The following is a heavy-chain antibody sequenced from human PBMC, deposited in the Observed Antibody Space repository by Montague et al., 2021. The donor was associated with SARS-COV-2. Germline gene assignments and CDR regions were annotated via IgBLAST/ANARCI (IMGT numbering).Heavy chain of an antibody. V-gene: IGHV4-34*01. CDR2: ISQSGST. CDR1: GGSFSGYY. J-gene: IGHJ4*02. CDR3: ARVAGGYYHDSSAYFDY. D-gene: IGHD3-22*01. Sequence: SGSLSLTCAVYGGSFSGYYWSWIRQPPGKGLEWIGEISQSGSTNYNPSLKSRVTLSVDTSKKQFSLKLSSLTAADTAVYYCARVAGGYYHDSSAYFDYWGQGSLVTVSS.